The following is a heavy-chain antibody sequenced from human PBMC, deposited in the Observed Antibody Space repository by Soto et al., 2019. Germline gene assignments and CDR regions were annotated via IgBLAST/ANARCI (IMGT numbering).Heavy chain of an antibody. V-gene: IGHV4-31*03. CDR3: AGDRLRNFWSGYYPYYYYGMDV. Sequence: SETLSLTCTVSGGSISSGGYYWSWIRQHPGKGLEWIGYIYYSGSTYYNPSLKSRVTISVDTSKNQFSLKLSSVTAADTAVYYCAGDRLRNFWSGYYPYYYYGMDVWGQGTTVTVSS. D-gene: IGHD3-3*01. J-gene: IGHJ6*02. CDR1: GGSISSGGYY. CDR2: IYYSGST.